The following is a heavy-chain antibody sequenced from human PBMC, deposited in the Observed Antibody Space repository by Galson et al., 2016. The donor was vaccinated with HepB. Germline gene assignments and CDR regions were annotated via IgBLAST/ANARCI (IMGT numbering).Heavy chain of an antibody. V-gene: IGHV3-48*03. Sequence: SLRLSCAASGFAFSTHEINWVRQAPGKGLEWISYISSSSSTIYYAASVKGRFTISRDNAKNSLYLQMNSLRAEDTAVYFCVRPHQGWGTTDYWGQGTLVTVSS. D-gene: IGHD3-16*01. CDR3: VRPHQGWGTTDY. CDR2: ISSSSSTI. J-gene: IGHJ4*02. CDR1: GFAFSTHE.